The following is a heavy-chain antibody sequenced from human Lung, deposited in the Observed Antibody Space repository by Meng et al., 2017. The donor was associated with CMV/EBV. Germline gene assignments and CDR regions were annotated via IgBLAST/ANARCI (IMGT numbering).Heavy chain of an antibody. CDR3: AHGGGDC. J-gene: IGHJ4*02. Sequence: VECWGGVVPPGMSLSLYCAALGFHFIRYAMHWVRQGPCKGLEWVAGISYDGSNKYYADSVKGRFTISRDNSKNTLYLQMNSLRAEDTAVYYCAHGGGDCWGQGTLVTVSS. V-gene: IGHV3-30-3*01. D-gene: IGHD2-15*01. CDR1: GFHFIRYA. CDR2: ISYDGSNK.